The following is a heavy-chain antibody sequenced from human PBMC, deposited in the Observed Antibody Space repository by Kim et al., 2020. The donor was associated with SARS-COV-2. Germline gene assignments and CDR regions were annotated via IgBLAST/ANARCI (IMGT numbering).Heavy chain of an antibody. CDR2: MNPNTGNT. J-gene: IGHJ4*02. CDR1: GYTFTHYD. V-gene: IGHV1-8*01. CDR3: ARDSYSASYDY. D-gene: IGHD1-26*01. Sequence: ASVKVSCQASGYTFTHYDINWVRQATGQGLELVGWMNPNTGNTVYARSFQDRVTMTRNTSTNTVYMILSNLRSEDTALYYCARDSYSASYDYWGQGTLVTVSS.